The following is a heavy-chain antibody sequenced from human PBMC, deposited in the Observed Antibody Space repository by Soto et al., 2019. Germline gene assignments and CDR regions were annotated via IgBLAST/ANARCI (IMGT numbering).Heavy chain of an antibody. CDR1: GGTFGTYI. V-gene: IGHV1-69*01. CDR2: SIPIFGTT. CDR3: TVRSMGDVDS. Sequence: QVHLVQSGAEVKKPGSSVKVSCTASGGTFGTYIISWVRQGPGQGLEWMGGSIPIFGTTTYAQKFQGRVKITADESSGTAYMDLSSLRSGDTALYYCTVRSMGDVDSWGQGTLVAVSS. J-gene: IGHJ4*02. D-gene: IGHD1-26*01.